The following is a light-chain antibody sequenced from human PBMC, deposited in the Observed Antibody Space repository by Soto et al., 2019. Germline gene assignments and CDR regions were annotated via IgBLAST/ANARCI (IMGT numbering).Light chain of an antibody. Sequence: EIVLTQSPGTLSLSPGERATLSCRASQSVSSSYLAWYQQKPGQAPRLLIYGASSRATGIPDRFSGSGSGTDFTLTISRLEPEDFVVYYCQQYGGSPMHTFGQGTKLEIK. CDR2: GAS. CDR1: QSVSSSY. CDR3: QQYGGSPMHT. V-gene: IGKV3-20*01. J-gene: IGKJ2*01.